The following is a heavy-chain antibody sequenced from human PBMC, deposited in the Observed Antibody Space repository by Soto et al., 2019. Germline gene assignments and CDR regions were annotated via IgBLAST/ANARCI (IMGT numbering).Heavy chain of an antibody. J-gene: IGHJ5*02. Sequence: SETLSLTCTFSGCSISSYYWSWIRQPPGKGLEWIGYIYYSGSTNYNPSLKSRVTISVDTSKNQFSLKLSSVTAADTAVYYCARRGIWFGANWFDPWGQGTLVTVSS. CDR1: GCSISSYY. CDR3: ARRGIWFGANWFDP. CDR2: IYYSGST. D-gene: IGHD3-10*01. V-gene: IGHV4-59*08.